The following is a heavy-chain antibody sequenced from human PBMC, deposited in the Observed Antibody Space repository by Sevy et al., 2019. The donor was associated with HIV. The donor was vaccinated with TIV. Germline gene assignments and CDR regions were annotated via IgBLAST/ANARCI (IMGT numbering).Heavy chain of an antibody. J-gene: IGHJ3*02. Sequence: GGSLRLSCAASGFTFSSYALSWVRQAPGRGLEWVSTIRDSSPSTYYADSVKGRFTISRDNSKNTLYLHMNSLRAEDTAVYYGAKVLLCDAFDIWGQGTMVTVSS. CDR3: AKVLLCDAFDI. D-gene: IGHD2-15*01. CDR2: IRDSSPST. CDR1: GFTFSSYA. V-gene: IGHV3-23*01.